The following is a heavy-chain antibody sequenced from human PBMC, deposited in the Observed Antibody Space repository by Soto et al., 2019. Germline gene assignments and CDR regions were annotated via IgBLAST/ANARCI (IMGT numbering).Heavy chain of an antibody. CDR1: GYTFTSYD. J-gene: IGHJ3*02. V-gene: IGHV1-8*01. Sequence: ASVKVSCKASGYTFTSYDINWVRQATGQGLEWMGWMNPNSGNTGYAQKFQGRVTMTRNTSISTAYMELSSLRSEDTAVYYCARGATYYDILTGYYEIDACDIWG. CDR3: ARGATYYDILTGYYEIDACDI. CDR2: MNPNSGNT. D-gene: IGHD3-9*01.